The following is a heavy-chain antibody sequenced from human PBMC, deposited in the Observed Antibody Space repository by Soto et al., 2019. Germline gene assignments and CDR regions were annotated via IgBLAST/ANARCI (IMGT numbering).Heavy chain of an antibody. V-gene: IGHV3-74*01. J-gene: IGHJ5*02. Sequence: GGSLRLSCAASGFTFSSYWMHWVRQAPGKGLVWVSRINSDGSSTSYADSVKGRFTISRDNAKNTLYLQMNSLRAEDTAVYYCARDTSGRVYYDFWSGYYPTFDPWGQGTLVTVSS. D-gene: IGHD3-3*01. CDR3: ARDTSGRVYYDFWSGYYPTFDP. CDR1: GFTFSSYW. CDR2: INSDGSST.